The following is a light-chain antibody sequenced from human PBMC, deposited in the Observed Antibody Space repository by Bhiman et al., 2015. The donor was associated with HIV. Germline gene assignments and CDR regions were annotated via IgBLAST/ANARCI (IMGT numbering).Light chain of an antibody. CDR1: SSDVGGYNY. CDR2: DVS. Sequence: QSALTQPASVSGSPGQSITISCAGTSSDVGGYNYVSWYQQHPGKAPKVIISDVSKRPSGVSTRFSGSKSANTASLTISGLQAEDEADYYCCSYTSSSSYVFGTGTKVTVL. J-gene: IGLJ1*01. CDR3: CSYTSSSSYV. V-gene: IGLV2-14*03.